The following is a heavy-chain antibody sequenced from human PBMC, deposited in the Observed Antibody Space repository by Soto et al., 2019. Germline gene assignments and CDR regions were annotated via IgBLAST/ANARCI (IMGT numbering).Heavy chain of an antibody. CDR2: INSDGSST. CDR3: ARVPGDSSSSLHYYYYYYMDV. J-gene: IGHJ6*03. V-gene: IGHV3-74*01. CDR1: GLTIRSYL. D-gene: IGHD6-6*01. Sequence: GGPLRLSWAAAGLTIRSYLMHLVRPTPGKGVVWVSRINSDGSSTSYADSVKGRFTISRDNAKNTLYLQMNSLRAEDTAVYYCARVPGDSSSSLHYYYYYYMDVWGKGTTVTVSS.